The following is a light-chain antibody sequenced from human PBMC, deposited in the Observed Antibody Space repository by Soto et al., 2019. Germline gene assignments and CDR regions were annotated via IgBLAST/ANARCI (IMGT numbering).Light chain of an antibody. Sequence: EIVLTQSPGTLSLSAGERATISCRASQSVSSSYLAGYQQKPGQTPRLLIYGAASRATGIPDRFSGSGSGTDFTLTISRLEPEDFAVYYCQQYGSSPWTFGQGTKVDIK. V-gene: IGKV3-20*01. CDR3: QQYGSSPWT. CDR2: GAA. J-gene: IGKJ1*01. CDR1: QSVSSSY.